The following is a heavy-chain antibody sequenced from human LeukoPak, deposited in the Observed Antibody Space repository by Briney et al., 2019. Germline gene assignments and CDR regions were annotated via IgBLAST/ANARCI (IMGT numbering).Heavy chain of an antibody. CDR2: ISHSGST. Sequence: PSETLSLTCAVYGGSFSGYYWSWIRQPPGKGLEWIGQISHSGSTNSNPSLKSRVTISLDTSKNQFSLKVSSVTAADTAVYYCARLNRLEYSSGWYYFDYWGQGTLVTVSS. CDR1: GGSFSGYY. J-gene: IGHJ4*02. CDR3: ARLNRLEYSSGWYYFDY. D-gene: IGHD6-19*01. V-gene: IGHV4-34*01.